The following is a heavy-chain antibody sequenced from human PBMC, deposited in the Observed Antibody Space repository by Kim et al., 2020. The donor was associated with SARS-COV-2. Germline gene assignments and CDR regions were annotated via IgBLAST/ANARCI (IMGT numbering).Heavy chain of an antibody. CDR2: LSWNGGVI. D-gene: IGHD6-6*01. Sequence: GGSLRLSCAASGFTFGDFAMHWVRQVPGKGLEWVSGLSWNGGVIGYADSVKGRFTISRHNAENSLYLQMNSLRTEDTAFYYCAKDLVSSSFRAFHLWGRGTMVTVSS. J-gene: IGHJ3*01. CDR3: AKDLVSSSFRAFHL. CDR1: GFTFGDFA. V-gene: IGHV3-9*01.